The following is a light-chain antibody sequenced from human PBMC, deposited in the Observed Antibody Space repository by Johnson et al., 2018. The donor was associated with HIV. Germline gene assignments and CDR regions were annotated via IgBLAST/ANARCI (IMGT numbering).Light chain of an antibody. Sequence: QAVLTQPPSVSAAPVQRVSISCSGSGSNIGNNYVSWYQQVPGTAPKLLIFDNSRRPSGIPDRFSGSKSGASATLGITGLQTGDEADYYCGVWDASLSPHYVFGTGTTITVL. CDR3: GVWDASLSPHYV. J-gene: IGLJ1*01. CDR1: GSNIGNNY. CDR2: DNS. V-gene: IGLV1-51*01.